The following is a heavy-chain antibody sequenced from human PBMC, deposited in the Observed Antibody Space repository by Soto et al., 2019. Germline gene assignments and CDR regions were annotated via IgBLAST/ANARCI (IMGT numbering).Heavy chain of an antibody. D-gene: IGHD3-10*01. CDR3: ARMHELLWFGEFSSHSNYGLDV. J-gene: IGHJ6*02. Sequence: GGSLRLSCAASGFTFSSYAMHWVRQAPGKGLERVAVISYDGSNKYYADSVKGRFTIPRDNSKNTLYLQMNSLRAEDTAVYYCARMHELLWFGEFSSHSNYGLDVWGQGTTVTVSS. V-gene: IGHV3-30-3*01. CDR1: GFTFSSYA. CDR2: ISYDGSNK.